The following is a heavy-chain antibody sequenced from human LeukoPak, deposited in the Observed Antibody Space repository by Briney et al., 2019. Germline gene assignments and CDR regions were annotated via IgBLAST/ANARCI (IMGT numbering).Heavy chain of an antibody. CDR3: ARETLGMATTSSHYYYYYGMDV. CDR2: INPSGGST. CDR1: GYTFTSYY. Sequence: ASVKVSCKASGYTFTSYYMHWVRQAPGQGLEWMGIINPSGGSTSYAQKFQGRVTMTRDTSTSTVYMELSSLRSEDTAVYYCARETLGMATTSSHYYYYYGMDVWGQGTTVTVS. D-gene: IGHD5-24*01. J-gene: IGHJ6*02. V-gene: IGHV1-46*01.